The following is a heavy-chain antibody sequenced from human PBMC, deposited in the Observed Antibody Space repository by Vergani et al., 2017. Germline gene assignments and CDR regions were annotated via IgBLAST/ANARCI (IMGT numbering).Heavy chain of an antibody. Sequence: QVQLQESGPGLVKPSETLSLTCTVSGGSISSYYWSWIRQPPGKGLEWIGYIYYRGSTNYNPSLKSRVTISVDTSKNQFSLKLSSVTAADTAVYYCARGGVTMVRGVPDAFDIWGQGTMVTVSS. CDR3: ARGGVTMVRGVPDAFDI. CDR1: GGSISSYY. V-gene: IGHV4-59*01. J-gene: IGHJ3*02. D-gene: IGHD3-10*01. CDR2: IYYRGST.